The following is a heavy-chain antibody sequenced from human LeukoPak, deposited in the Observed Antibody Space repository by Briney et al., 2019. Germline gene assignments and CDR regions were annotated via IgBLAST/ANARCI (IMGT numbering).Heavy chain of an antibody. CDR2: ISNSSSTI. Sequence: GGSLRLSCAASGFTFSSYSMNWVRQAPGKGLEWVSYISNSSSTIYYADSVKGRFTISRDNAKNSLYLQMNSLRAEDTAVYYCARDGGPAVADDYWGQGTLVTVSS. D-gene: IGHD6-19*01. V-gene: IGHV3-48*04. CDR1: GFTFSSYS. J-gene: IGHJ4*02. CDR3: ARDGGPAVADDY.